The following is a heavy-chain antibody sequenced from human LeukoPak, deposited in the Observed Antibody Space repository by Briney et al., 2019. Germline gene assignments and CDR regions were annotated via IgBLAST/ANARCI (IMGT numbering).Heavy chain of an antibody. D-gene: IGHD5-18*01. J-gene: IGHJ4*02. V-gene: IGHV3-30*02. CDR2: IRYDGSNK. CDR1: GFTFSSYG. Sequence: GGSLRLSCAASGFTFSSYGMHWVRQAPGKGLEWVAFIRYDGSNKYYADSVKGRFTISRDNSKNTLYLQMNSLRAEDTAVYYCARDRSSEDTATPDYWGQGTLVTVSS. CDR3: ARDRSSEDTATPDY.